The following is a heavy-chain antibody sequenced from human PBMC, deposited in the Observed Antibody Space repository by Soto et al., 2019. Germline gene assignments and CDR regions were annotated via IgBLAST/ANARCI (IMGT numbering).Heavy chain of an antibody. Sequence: QVQLVESGGGVVQPGRSLRLSCAASGFTFSSYAMHWVRQAPGKGLEWVAVISYDGSNKYYADSVKGRFTISRDNSKNTLYLQMNSLRAEDTAVYYCARPGRVLWFGELPLNWFDPWGQGTLVIVSS. CDR3: ARPGRVLWFGELPLNWFDP. CDR1: GFTFSSYA. CDR2: ISYDGSNK. D-gene: IGHD3-10*01. V-gene: IGHV3-30-3*01. J-gene: IGHJ5*02.